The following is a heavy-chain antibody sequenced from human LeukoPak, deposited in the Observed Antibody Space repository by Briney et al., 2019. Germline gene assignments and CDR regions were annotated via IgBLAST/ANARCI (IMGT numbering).Heavy chain of an antibody. CDR3: ARGPPNWGYDY. D-gene: IGHD7-27*01. J-gene: IGHJ4*02. CDR2: MSPNGGDT. V-gene: IGHV1-8*01. CDR1: GYTFTSYD. Sequence: HRASVKVSCKASGYTFTSYDFNWVRQATGQRPEWMGWMSPNGGDTGYAQKFQDRVTMTRNTSISTAYMELSSLRSDDTAVYYCARGPPNWGYDYWGPGTLVTVSS.